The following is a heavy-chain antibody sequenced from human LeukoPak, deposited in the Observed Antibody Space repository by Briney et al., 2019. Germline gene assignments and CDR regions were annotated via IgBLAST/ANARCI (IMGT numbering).Heavy chain of an antibody. CDR1: GFTFSSYE. V-gene: IGHV3-48*03. CDR3: AELGITMIGCV. J-gene: IGHJ6*04. CDR2: ISSSGSTI. Sequence: GGYLRLSCAASGFTFSSYEMNWVREAPGKGLEWVSYISSSGSTIYYADSVTGPFTISRDNAKNSLYLQMNSLRAEDTAVYYCAELGITMIGCVWGKGTTVTISS. D-gene: IGHD3-10*02.